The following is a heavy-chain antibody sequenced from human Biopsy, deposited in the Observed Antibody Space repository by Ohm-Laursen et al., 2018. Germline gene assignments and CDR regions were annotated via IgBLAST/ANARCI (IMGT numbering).Heavy chain of an antibody. V-gene: IGHV1-2*02. D-gene: IGHD3-16*02. J-gene: IGHJ3*01. Sequence: GSSVKVSCKASGYTVNDYFLHWLRQAPGQGPEWMGWISPNSGATNYAQKFQGRVSMTTDTSAATVYMELSSLTSDDTAVYYCTRDIMNTIAGLVARSDVFDVWGQGTMVTVSS. CDR3: TRDIMNTIAGLVARSDVFDV. CDR1: GYTVNDYF. CDR2: ISPNSGAT.